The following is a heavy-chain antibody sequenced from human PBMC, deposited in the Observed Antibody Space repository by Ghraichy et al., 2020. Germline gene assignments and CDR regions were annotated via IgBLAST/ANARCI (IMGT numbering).Heavy chain of an antibody. D-gene: IGHD3-22*01. V-gene: IGHV3-30*02. CDR3: AKDQYYYDSSGYYYYYYYYGMDV. CDR1: GFTFSSYG. CDR2: IRYDGSNK. Sequence: GGSLRLSCAASGFTFSSYGMHWVRQAPGKGLEWVAFIRYDGSNKYYADSVKGRFTISRDNSKNTLYLQMNSLRAEDTAVYYCAKDQYYYDSSGYYYYYYYYGMDVWGQGTTVTVSS. J-gene: IGHJ6*02.